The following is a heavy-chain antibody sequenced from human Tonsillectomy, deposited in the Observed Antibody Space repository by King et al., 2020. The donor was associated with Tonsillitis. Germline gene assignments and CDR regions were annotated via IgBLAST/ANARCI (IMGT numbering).Heavy chain of an antibody. CDR3: ARTKYYYDSSGYYCVDY. Sequence: VTLKESGPALVKPTQTLTLTCTFSGFSLTTSGMCGSWIRQPPGKALEWFARIDWDADKYYSTSLKTRLTISKDTSKNQVVLTMTNVDPVDTATYYCARTKYYYDSSGYYCVDYWGQGTLVTVSS. D-gene: IGHD3-22*01. CDR1: GFSLTTSGMC. J-gene: IGHJ4*02. V-gene: IGHV2-70*10. CDR2: IDWDADK.